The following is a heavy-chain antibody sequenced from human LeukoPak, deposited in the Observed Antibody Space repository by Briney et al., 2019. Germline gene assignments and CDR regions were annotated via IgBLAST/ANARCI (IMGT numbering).Heavy chain of an antibody. J-gene: IGHJ4*02. V-gene: IGHV4-34*01. D-gene: IGHD2-15*01. Sequence: PSETLSLTCAVYGGSFSGYYWSWIRQPPGKGLEWIGEINHSGSTNYNPSLKSRVTISVDTSKNQFSLKLSSVTAADTAVYYCARESEHCSGGSCYLDCWGQGTLVTVSS. CDR3: ARESEHCSGGSCYLDC. CDR2: INHSGST. CDR1: GGSFSGYY.